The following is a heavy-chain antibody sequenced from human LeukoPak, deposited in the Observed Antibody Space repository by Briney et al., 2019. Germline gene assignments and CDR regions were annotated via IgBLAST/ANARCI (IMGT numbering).Heavy chain of an antibody. CDR1: GFTFSSYA. D-gene: IGHD2-21*02. CDR3: AREVVVTASYYGMDV. CDR2: ISYDGSNK. J-gene: IGHJ6*02. Sequence: GGSLRLSCAASGFTFSSYAMHWVRQAPGKGLEWVAVISYDGSNKYYADSVKGRSTISRDNSKNTLYLQMNSLRAEDTAVYYCAREVVVTASYYGMDVWGQGTTVTVSS. V-gene: IGHV3-30-3*01.